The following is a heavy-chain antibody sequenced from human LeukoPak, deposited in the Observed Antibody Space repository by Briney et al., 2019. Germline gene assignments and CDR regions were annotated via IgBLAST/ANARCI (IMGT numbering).Heavy chain of an antibody. J-gene: IGHJ4*02. CDR2: INHSGST. D-gene: IGHD3-16*02. CDR1: GGSFSGYY. V-gene: IGHV4-34*01. CDR3: ASGRRGSYRHFDY. Sequence: SETLSLTCAVYGGSFSGYYWRWIRQPPRKGLEWIGEINHSGSTNYNPSLKSRLTISVDTSKNQFSLKLSSVTAADTAVYYCASGRRGSYRHFDYWGQGTLVTVSS.